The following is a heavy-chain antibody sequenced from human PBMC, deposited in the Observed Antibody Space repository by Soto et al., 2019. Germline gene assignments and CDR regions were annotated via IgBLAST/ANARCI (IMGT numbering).Heavy chain of an antibody. CDR2: IYYSGST. CDR3: ARDLFCSCDGEPLDAFYI. V-gene: IGHV4-31*03. CDR1: GGSISSGGYF. D-gene: IGHD2-15*01. J-gene: IGHJ3*02. Sequence: TLSLTCTVSGGSISSGGYFWCWLRQHPGKGLEWIGYIYYSGSTYYNPSLKSRVTISVDTSKNQFSLKLSSVTAADTAVYYCARDLFCSCDGEPLDAFYICSQGTMVTVS.